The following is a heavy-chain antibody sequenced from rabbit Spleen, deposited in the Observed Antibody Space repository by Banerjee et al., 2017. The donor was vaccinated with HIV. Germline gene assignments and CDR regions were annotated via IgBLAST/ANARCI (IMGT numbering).Heavy chain of an antibody. CDR2: IGTGSSGVT. D-gene: IGHD1-1*01. CDR1: GFSFSSGYY. Sequence: QEQLVESGGGLVKPGATLTLTCTASGFSFSSGYYMGWVRQAPGKGLEWIACIGTGSSGVTYYATWAKSRFTISQTSSTTVTLQMTSLTAADTATYFCAREYVNTFNLWGPRTLVTVS. CDR3: AREYVNTFNL. V-gene: IGHV1S45*01. J-gene: IGHJ4*01.